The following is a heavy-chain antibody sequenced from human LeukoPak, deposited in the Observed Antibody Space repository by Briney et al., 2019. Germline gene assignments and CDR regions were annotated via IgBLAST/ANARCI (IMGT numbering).Heavy chain of an antibody. CDR3: ARDGGWKFDY. D-gene: IGHD1-1*01. V-gene: IGHV3-30*02. J-gene: IGHJ4*02. CDR2: IRSDGSNK. CDR1: GFSFSSYG. Sequence: GGSLRLSCAGSGFSFSSYGMHWVRQAPGKGLEWMAFIRSDGSNKYYADSVKGRFTISRDNSKNTLYLQMNSLRAEDTAVYYCARDGGWKFDYWGQGTLVTVSS.